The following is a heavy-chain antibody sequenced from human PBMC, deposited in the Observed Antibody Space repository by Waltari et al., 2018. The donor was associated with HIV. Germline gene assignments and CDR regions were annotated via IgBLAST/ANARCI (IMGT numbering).Heavy chain of an antibody. J-gene: IGHJ4*02. D-gene: IGHD6-13*01. CDR3: ASLSGSSWSSYY. Sequence: EVQLVESGGGLVQPGGSLRLSCAASGFTFSTYWMHWVRQAPGKGLVWVSRINSDGSSTTYADSVKGRFTISRDNAKNTLYLQMNSLRAEDTAVYYCASLSGSSWSSYYWGQGTLVTVSS. V-gene: IGHV3-74*01. CDR1: GFTFSTYW. CDR2: INSDGSST.